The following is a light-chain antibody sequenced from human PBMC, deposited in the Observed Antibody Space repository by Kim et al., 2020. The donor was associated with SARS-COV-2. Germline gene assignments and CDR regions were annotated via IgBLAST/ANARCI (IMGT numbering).Light chain of an antibody. CDR1: ENLLFSSSNKNS. CDR2: WAS. CDR3: QQCYTTPLP. V-gene: IGKV4-1*01. Sequence: ATINFKSSENLLFSSSNKNSLAWYQQKPGQPPKLLIYWASTREVGVPDRFSGSGSGTDFTLTISSLQAEDVAVYYCQQCYTTPLPFGGGTKVDIK. J-gene: IGKJ4*01.